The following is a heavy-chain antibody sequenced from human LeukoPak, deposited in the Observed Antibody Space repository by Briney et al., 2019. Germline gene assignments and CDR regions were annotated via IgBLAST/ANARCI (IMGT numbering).Heavy chain of an antibody. Sequence: GASVKVSCKASGYTFTSYAMNWVRQAPGQGLEWMGWINTNTGNPTYAQGFTGRFVFSLDTSVSTAYLQISSLKAEDTAVYYCARGGYSYGSINWFDPWGQGTLVTVSS. CDR1: GYTFTSYA. V-gene: IGHV7-4-1*02. D-gene: IGHD5-18*01. CDR2: INTNTGNP. CDR3: ARGGYSYGSINWFDP. J-gene: IGHJ5*02.